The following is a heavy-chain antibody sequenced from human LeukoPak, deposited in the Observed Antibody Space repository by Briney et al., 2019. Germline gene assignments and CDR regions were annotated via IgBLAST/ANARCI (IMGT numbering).Heavy chain of an antibody. CDR3: ARVDTTLSYNLDY. CDR2: IYNTGST. CDR1: GFTFSNYE. V-gene: IGHV3-53*04. J-gene: IGHJ4*02. Sequence: PGGSLRLFCAASGFTFSNYELIWVRQHPGKGLEWVSVIYNTGSTYNADSVKGRFTISTHNSKNTVYLQMNNLRAEDTAMYYCARVDTTLSYNLDYWGQGTLVTVSS. D-gene: IGHD1-1*01.